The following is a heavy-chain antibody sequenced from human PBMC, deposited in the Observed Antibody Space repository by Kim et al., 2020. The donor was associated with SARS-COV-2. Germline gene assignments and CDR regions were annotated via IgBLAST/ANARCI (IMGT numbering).Heavy chain of an antibody. V-gene: IGHV3-11*01. D-gene: IGHD2-15*01. CDR3: ATGGRFCRSGTCSPYFFDF. Sequence: KGRFTISRDNAKRSVYLQMNTLRADDTAVYYCATGGRFCRSGTCSPYFFDFWGQGTLVTVSS. J-gene: IGHJ4*02.